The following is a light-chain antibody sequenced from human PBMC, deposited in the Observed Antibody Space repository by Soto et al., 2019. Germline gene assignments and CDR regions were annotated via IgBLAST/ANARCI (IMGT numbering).Light chain of an antibody. CDR1: QSVSSSY. V-gene: IGKV3-20*01. CDR3: QQYGSSVTWW. J-gene: IGKJ1*01. CDR2: GAS. Sequence: EIVLTQSPGTLSLSPGERATLSCRASQSVSSSYLAWYQQKPGQAPRLLIYGASSRATGIPDRFSGSGSGTDFTLTISRLEHEAFAVYYGQQYGSSVTWWFGQGTKVDIK.